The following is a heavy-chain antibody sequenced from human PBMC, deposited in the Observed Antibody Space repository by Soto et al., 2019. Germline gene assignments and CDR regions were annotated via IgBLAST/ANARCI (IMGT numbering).Heavy chain of an antibody. CDR2: MNPNSGNT. J-gene: IGHJ4*02. Sequence: ASVKVSCKASGYTFTSYDINWVRQATGQGLEWMGWMNPNSGNTGYAQKFQGRVTMTRNTSISTAYMELSSLRSEDTAVYYCARVGYYYDSSGYYLSFDYWGQGALVTVSS. CDR1: GYTFTSYD. V-gene: IGHV1-8*01. D-gene: IGHD3-22*01. CDR3: ARVGYYYDSSGYYLSFDY.